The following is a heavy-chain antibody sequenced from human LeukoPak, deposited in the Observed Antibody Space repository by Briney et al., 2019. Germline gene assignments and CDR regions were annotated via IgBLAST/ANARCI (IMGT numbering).Heavy chain of an antibody. D-gene: IGHD5-18*01. CDR1: GFTFSDYY. V-gene: IGHV3-11*06. Sequence: GGSLRLSCAASGFTFSDYYMSWIRQAPGKGLEWVSYISSSSSYTNYADSVKGRFTISRDNAKNSLYLQMNSLRAEVTAVYYCARDVTPTARSGYFQHWGQGTLVTVSS. CDR2: ISSSSSYT. CDR3: ARDVTPTARSGYFQH. J-gene: IGHJ1*01.